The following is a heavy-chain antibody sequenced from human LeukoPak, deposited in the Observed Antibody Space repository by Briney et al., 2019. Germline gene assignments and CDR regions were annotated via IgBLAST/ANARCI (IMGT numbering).Heavy chain of an antibody. CDR1: GGSFSGYY. D-gene: IGHD6-13*01. CDR2: INHSGST. V-gene: IGHV4-34*01. Sequence: SETLSLTCAVYGGSFSGYYWSWIRQPPGKGLEWIGEINHSGSTNYNPSLKSRVTISVDTSKNQFSLKLSSVTAADTAVYYCARRTAAGKGAFDYWGQGTLVTVSS. J-gene: IGHJ4*02. CDR3: ARRTAAGKGAFDY.